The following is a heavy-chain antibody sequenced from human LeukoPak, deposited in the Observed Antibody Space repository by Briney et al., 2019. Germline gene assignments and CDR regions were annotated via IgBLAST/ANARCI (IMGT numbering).Heavy chain of an antibody. CDR2: IIPILGTA. CDR3: ARSQGSGYRKYYFDY. V-gene: IGHV1-69*05. J-gene: IGHJ4*02. Sequence: PVKVSCKASGGTFSSYAISWVRQAPGQGLEWMGGIIPILGTANYAQKFQGRVTITTDESTSTAYMELSSLRSEDTAVYYCARSQGSGYRKYYFDYWGQGTLVTVSS. D-gene: IGHD3-3*01. CDR1: GGTFSSYA.